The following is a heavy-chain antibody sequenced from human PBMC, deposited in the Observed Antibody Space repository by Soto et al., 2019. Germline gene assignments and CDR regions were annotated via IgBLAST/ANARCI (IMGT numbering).Heavy chain of an antibody. J-gene: IGHJ4*02. CDR1: GYTFTTYA. Sequence: QVQLVQSGAEEKKPGASVKVSCKASGYTFTTYAIHWVRQAPGHRPEWMGWIHAGNGNTKYPQNLQGRVTINRDTSASTADMERRTPRSEHPAVYYGARESGSSGWSHLGYWGQAPLATVSP. CDR3: ARESGSSGWSHLGY. CDR2: IHAGNGNT. D-gene: IGHD6-19*01. V-gene: IGHV1-3*05.